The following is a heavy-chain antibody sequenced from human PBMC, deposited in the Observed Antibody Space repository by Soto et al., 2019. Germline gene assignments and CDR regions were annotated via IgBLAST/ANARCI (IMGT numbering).Heavy chain of an antibody. CDR1: GFTFSNYG. CDR2: ISFDGSHK. Sequence: QVLLVESGGGVVQPGRSLRLSCAGSGFTFSNYGLHWVRQAPGKGLDWVSFISFDGSHKYYADSVKGRFTISRDNSNNMLYLQMDSLTPEDTAVYYCAKDGAPRYCSRSSCHPAGAYWGQGTLVTVSS. J-gene: IGHJ4*02. D-gene: IGHD2-15*01. V-gene: IGHV3-30*18. CDR3: AKDGAPRYCSRSSCHPAGAY.